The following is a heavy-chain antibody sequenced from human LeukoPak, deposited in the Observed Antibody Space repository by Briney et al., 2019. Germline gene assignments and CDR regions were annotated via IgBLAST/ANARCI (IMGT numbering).Heavy chain of an antibody. V-gene: IGHV3-11*01. Sequence: GGSLRLSCAASGFTFSDYYMSWIRQAPGKGLGWVSYISSSGTTIYYADSVKGRFTISRDNAKNSLYLQMNSLRAEDTAVYYCARDGGSGSRPIFDYWGQGTLVTVSS. D-gene: IGHD3-10*01. CDR3: ARDGGSGSRPIFDY. CDR2: ISSSGTTI. CDR1: GFTFSDYY. J-gene: IGHJ4*02.